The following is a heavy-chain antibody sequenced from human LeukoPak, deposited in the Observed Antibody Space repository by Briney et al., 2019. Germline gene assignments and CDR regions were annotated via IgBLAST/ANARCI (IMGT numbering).Heavy chain of an antibody. CDR1: GGTISSYY. CDR3: ARATTTGWYADY. D-gene: IGHD6-19*01. J-gene: IGHJ4*02. CDR2: IYYSGST. Sequence: TSETLSLTCTVSGGTISSYYWSWIRQPPGKGLEWIGYIYYSGSTNYNPSLYSRVTISVDTSKNQFSLILSSVTAADTAVYHCARATTTGWYADYWGQGTLVTVSS. V-gene: IGHV4-59*01.